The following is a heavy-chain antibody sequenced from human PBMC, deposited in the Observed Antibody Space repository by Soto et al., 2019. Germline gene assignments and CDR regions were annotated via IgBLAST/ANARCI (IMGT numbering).Heavy chain of an antibody. V-gene: IGHV4-59*01. CDR2: IHYSGST. J-gene: IGHJ5*02. D-gene: IGHD6-6*01. CDR1: SGSISGYY. Sequence: SETLSLTCTVSSGSISGYYWSWIRQPPGKGLEWIGYIHYSGSTNYNPSPKSRVTISVDTSKNRFSLKLRSVTAADTAVYYCARGGIAARRGRWFDPWGHGTPVTVSS. CDR3: ARGGIAARRGRWFDP.